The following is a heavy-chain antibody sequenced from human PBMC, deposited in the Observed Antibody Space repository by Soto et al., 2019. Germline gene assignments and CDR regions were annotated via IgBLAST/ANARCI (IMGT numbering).Heavy chain of an antibody. J-gene: IGHJ6*02. CDR3: ARKIQLWFHTTFISKTHSSYGMDV. D-gene: IGHD5-18*01. Sequence: SETLSLTCAVYGGSFSGNYWTWIRQPPGKGLEWIAEINHSGSSNYNPSLRSRVTISIDTAKNQFSLKLSSVTAADTAVYYCARKIQLWFHTTFISKTHSSYGMDVWGQGTTVTVSS. CDR1: GGSFSGNY. CDR2: INHSGSS. V-gene: IGHV4-34*01.